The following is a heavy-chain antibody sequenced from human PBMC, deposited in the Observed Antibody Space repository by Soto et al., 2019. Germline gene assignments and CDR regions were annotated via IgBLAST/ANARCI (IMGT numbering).Heavy chain of an antibody. CDR1: GFTFSNAW. CDR2: IKSKTDGGTT. J-gene: IGHJ6*02. V-gene: IGHV3-15*07. Sequence: GGSLRLSCAASGFTFSNAWMNWVRQAPGKGLEWVGRIKSKTDGGTTDYAAPVKGRFTISRDDSKNTLYLQMNSLKTEDTAVYYCTTLTVGSPFDYYYGMDVWGQGTTVTVSS. CDR3: TTLTVGSPFDYYYGMDV. D-gene: IGHD1-26*01.